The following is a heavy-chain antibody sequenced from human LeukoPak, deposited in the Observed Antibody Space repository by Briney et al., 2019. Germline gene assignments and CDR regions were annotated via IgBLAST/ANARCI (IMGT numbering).Heavy chain of an antibody. J-gene: IGHJ6*02. CDR1: GYTFTSYG. V-gene: IGHV1-18*01. Sequence: EASVKVSCKASGYTFTSYGISWVRQAPGQGLEWMGWISAYNGNTNYAQKLQGRVTMTTDTSTSTAYMELRSLRSDDTAVYYCARVRIQLWPDYYYYYGMDVWGQGTTVTVSS. D-gene: IGHD5-18*01. CDR2: ISAYNGNT. CDR3: ARVRIQLWPDYYYYYGMDV.